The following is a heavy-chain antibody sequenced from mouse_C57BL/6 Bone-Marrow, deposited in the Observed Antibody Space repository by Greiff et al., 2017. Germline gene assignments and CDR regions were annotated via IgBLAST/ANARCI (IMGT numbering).Heavy chain of an antibody. CDR3: TIGAY. J-gene: IGHJ3*01. D-gene: IGHD2-14*01. CDR2: IDPETGGT. V-gene: IGHV1-15*01. CDR1: GYTFTDYD. Sequence: SGAELVRPGASVTLSCKASGYTFTDYDMHWVKQTPVHGLEWIGAIDPETGGTAYNQKVKGKAILTADKSSSTAYMELRSLTSEDSAVYYCTIGAYWGQGTLVTVSA.